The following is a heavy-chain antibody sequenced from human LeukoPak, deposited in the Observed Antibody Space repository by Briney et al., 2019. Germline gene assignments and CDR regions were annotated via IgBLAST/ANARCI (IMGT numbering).Heavy chain of an antibody. CDR3: AGYNWFDP. Sequence: PGGSLRLSFAASGFTFSNYAMSWVRQAPGKGLEWVSSISSSSNYIYYADSVKGRFTISRDNAKNSLYLQMNSLRAEDTAVYYCAGYNWFDPWGQGTLVTVSS. CDR2: ISSSSNYI. J-gene: IGHJ5*02. V-gene: IGHV3-21*01. CDR1: GFTFSNYA.